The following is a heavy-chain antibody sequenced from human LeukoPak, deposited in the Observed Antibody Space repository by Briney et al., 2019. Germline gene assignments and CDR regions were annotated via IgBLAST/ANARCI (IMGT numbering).Heavy chain of an antibody. Sequence: ASVNVSCKASGYTFTSYYIHWVRQAPGQGLEWMGIINPAGGSTTYAQKFQGSRLTLTRDTSTSTVYMELSSLRSEDTAVYYCARGRGVHDSHTYDYFDYWGQGSLVTVSS. CDR1: GYTFTSYY. CDR3: ARGRGVHDSHTYDYFDY. V-gene: IGHV1-46*01. J-gene: IGHJ4*02. D-gene: IGHD3-22*01. CDR2: INPAGGST.